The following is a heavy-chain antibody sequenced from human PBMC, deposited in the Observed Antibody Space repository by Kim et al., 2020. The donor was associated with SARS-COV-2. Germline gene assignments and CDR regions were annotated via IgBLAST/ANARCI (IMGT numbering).Heavy chain of an antibody. D-gene: IGHD1-26*01. Sequence: VQGRFTISRDNSENTLYLKMNRLTAEDTAVYYCAKGWRQGGNFDYYGMDVWGQGTAVTVSS. J-gene: IGHJ6*02. V-gene: IGHV3-30*02. CDR3: AKGWRQGGNFDYYGMDV.